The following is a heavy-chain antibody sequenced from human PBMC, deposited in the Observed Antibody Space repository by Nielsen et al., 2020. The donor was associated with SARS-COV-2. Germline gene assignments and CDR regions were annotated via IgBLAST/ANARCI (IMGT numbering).Heavy chain of an antibody. V-gene: IGHV3-66*01. CDR1: GFIVSDKY. Sequence: GESLKIYCAASGFIVSDKYMSWVRQAPGKGLECVSVIYSGGSTYYADSVKGRFTVSRDNTKNTLYLQMNSLRAEDTAVYYCTKGRYYGLDVWGQGTTVTVSS. CDR3: TKGRYYGLDV. J-gene: IGHJ6*02. CDR2: IYSGGST. D-gene: IGHD2-8*01.